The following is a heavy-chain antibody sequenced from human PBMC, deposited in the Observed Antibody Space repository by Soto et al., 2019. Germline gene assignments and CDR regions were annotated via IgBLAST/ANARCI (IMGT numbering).Heavy chain of an antibody. CDR3: ATVDNYYASGF. CDR1: GSTFSNYG. V-gene: IGHV3-33*01. D-gene: IGHD3-10*01. Sequence: QVQLVESGGGVVQPGRSLRLSCAASGSTFSNYGMHWVRQAPGKGLEWVAVIRYDGNTKFYPDSVKGRFTISRDNSKNTMYLQMTSRRAEATAVYYCATVDNYYASGFWGQGPLVTVSS. J-gene: IGHJ4*02. CDR2: IRYDGNTK.